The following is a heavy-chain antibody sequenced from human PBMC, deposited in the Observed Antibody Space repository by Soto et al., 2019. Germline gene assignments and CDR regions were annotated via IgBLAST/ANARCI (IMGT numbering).Heavy chain of an antibody. D-gene: IGHD1-26*01. CDR1: GFTFSSYA. CDR3: AREGPRYSGSYYDYYYYGMDV. J-gene: IGHJ6*02. Sequence: GGSLRLSCAASGFTFSSYAMHWVRQAPGKGLEWVAVISYDGSNKYYADSVKGRFTISRDNSKNTLYLQMNSLRAEDTAVYCCAREGPRYSGSYYDYYYYGMDVWGQGTTVTVSS. V-gene: IGHV3-30*04. CDR2: ISYDGSNK.